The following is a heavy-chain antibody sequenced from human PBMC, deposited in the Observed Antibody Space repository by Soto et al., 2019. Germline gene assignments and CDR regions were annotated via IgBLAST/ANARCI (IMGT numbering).Heavy chain of an antibody. CDR2: FIPRFGTT. CDR1: GDSFSKYT. D-gene: IGHD4-4*01. CDR3: ARGPGFDHSGRSPLYS. J-gene: IGHJ4*02. V-gene: IGHV1-69*01. Sequence: QVQLVQSGAEVKKPGSSVRVSCKTSGDSFSKYTVNWVRQAPRQGLEWMGGFIPRFGTTNFAPTLQGRVTITADQSIETVYIEFNKLRSEDTALYYRARGPGFDHSGRSPLYSWGPGTLVNGPS.